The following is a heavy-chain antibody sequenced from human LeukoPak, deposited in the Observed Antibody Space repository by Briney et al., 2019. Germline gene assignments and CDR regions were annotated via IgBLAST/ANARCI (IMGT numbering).Heavy chain of an antibody. CDR2: ISGSGGST. D-gene: IGHD5-18*01. J-gene: IGHJ6*02. CDR3: PKDREPWSLRYYYYGMDV. V-gene: IGHV3-23*01. CDR1: GFTFSSYA. Sequence: GGSLRLSCAASGFTFSSYAMSWVRQAPGKGLEWVSAISGSGGSTYYADSVKGRFTISRDNSKNTLYLQMNSLRAEDTAVYYCPKDREPWSLRYYYYGMDVWGQGTTVTVSS.